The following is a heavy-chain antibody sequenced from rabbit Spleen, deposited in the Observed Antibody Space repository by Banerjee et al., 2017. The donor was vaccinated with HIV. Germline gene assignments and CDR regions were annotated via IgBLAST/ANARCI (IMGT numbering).Heavy chain of an antibody. J-gene: IGHJ6*01. Sequence: QSLEESGGDLVKPGASLTLTCTASGFSFSSSDYMCWVRQAPGKGLEWLACIGSASGAITYYANWAKGRFTISKTSSTTVTLRMTSLTAADRATYFCARDTASSFSSYGMDLWGQGTLVTVS. CDR1: GFSFSSSDY. CDR3: ARDTASSFSSYGMDL. CDR2: IGSASGAIT. D-gene: IGHD8-1*01. V-gene: IGHV1S40*01.